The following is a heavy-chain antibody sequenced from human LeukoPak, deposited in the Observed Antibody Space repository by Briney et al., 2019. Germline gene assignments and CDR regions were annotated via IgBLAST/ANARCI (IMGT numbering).Heavy chain of an antibody. J-gene: IGHJ4*02. V-gene: IGHV4-34*01. Sequence: KPSETLSLTCAVYGGSFSGYYWSWIRQPPGKGLEWIGEINHSGNTNYNPSLKSRVTISVDTSKNQFSLKLSSVTAADTAVYYCARGAYRITISWAFFDYWGQGTLVTVSS. CDR2: INHSGNT. CDR1: GGSFSGYY. D-gene: IGHD3-3*01. CDR3: ARGAYRITISWAFFDY.